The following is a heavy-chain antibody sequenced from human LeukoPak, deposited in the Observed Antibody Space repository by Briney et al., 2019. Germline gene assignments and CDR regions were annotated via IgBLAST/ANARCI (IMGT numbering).Heavy chain of an antibody. Sequence: GGSLTLSCPASGFTSSSYGMQWVRQAPGKGLEWVTFIQYDGSNKYYADSVKGRFTISRDNSKNTVYLQMNSLRTEDTAVYYCARSLTMVRAYDYWGQGTLVTVSS. CDR3: ARSLTMVRAYDY. V-gene: IGHV3-30*02. J-gene: IGHJ4*02. CDR2: IQYDGSNK. CDR1: GFTSSSYG. D-gene: IGHD3-10*01.